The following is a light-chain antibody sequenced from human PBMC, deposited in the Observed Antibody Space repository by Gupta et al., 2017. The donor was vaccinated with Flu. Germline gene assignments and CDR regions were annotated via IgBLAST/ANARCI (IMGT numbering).Light chain of an antibody. V-gene: IGLV1-51*02. CDR1: TSNIGNNY. Sequence: QSVLTQPPSVSAAPGQRVTISCSGSTSNIGNNYVSWYRQLPGTAPKLLIYQSKKRPSGIPDRFSGSKSGTSATLGITGLQTGDEADYYCGTWDNSLSAGVFGGGTKLTVL. J-gene: IGLJ3*02. CDR3: GTWDNSLSAGV. CDR2: QSK.